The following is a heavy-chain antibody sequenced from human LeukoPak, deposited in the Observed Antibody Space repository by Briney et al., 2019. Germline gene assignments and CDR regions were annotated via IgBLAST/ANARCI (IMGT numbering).Heavy chain of an antibody. D-gene: IGHD3-16*01. J-gene: IGHJ4*02. V-gene: IGHV3-53*01. CDR3: ASPSGSRGVFLDY. CDR1: GFTVSSNF. CDR2: IYSGGSR. Sequence: GGSLRLSCAASGFTVSSNFMSWVRQAPGKGLEWVSIIYSGGSRSYADSVKGRFTISRDNSKNTLYLQMNSLRAEDTAVYYCASPSGSRGVFLDYWGQGTLVTVSS.